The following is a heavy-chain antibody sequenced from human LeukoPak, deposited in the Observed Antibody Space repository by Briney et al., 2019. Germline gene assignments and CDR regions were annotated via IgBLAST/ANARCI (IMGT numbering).Heavy chain of an antibody. CDR2: IYTSGST. V-gene: IGHV4-4*09. Sequence: PSETLSLTCTVSGASITTYYYSWIRQPPGKGLEWVGYIYTSGSTNYNPSLKSRLTMSVDTSKNQFSLELSSVTAADTAVYYCARHVSPDEDYMDVWGKGTTVTVSS. D-gene: IGHD1-14*01. J-gene: IGHJ6*03. CDR1: GASITTYY. CDR3: ARHVSPDEDYMDV.